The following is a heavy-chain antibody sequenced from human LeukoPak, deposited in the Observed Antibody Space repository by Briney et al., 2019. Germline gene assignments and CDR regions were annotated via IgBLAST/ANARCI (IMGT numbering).Heavy chain of an antibody. Sequence: ASVKVSCKASGYTFTSYDINWVRQATGQGLGWMGWMNPNSGNTGYAQKFQGRVTMTRNTSISTAYMELSSLRSEDTAVYYCARVRKYYDFWSGYYAMLLFDYWGQGTLVTVSS. V-gene: IGHV1-8*01. J-gene: IGHJ4*02. CDR2: MNPNSGNT. CDR3: ARVRKYYDFWSGYYAMLLFDY. D-gene: IGHD3-3*01. CDR1: GYTFTSYD.